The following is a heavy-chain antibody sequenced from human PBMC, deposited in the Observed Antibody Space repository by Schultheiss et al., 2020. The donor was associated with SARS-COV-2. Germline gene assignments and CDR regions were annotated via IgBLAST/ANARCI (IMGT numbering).Heavy chain of an antibody. CDR2: IYASGSASGST. Sequence: SETLSLTCTVSGGSISSSSYYWGWIRQPAGKGLEWIGRIYASGSASGSTKYNPSLKSRVTISVDTSKNQFSLKLSSVTAADTAVYYCARDRDPDYSKAFDYWGQGTLVTVSS. J-gene: IGHJ4*02. V-gene: IGHV4-61*02. CDR1: GGSISSSSYY. CDR3: ARDRDPDYSKAFDY. D-gene: IGHD4-11*01.